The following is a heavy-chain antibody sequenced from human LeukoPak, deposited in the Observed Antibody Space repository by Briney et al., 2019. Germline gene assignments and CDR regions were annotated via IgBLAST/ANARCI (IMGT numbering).Heavy chain of an antibody. Sequence: SETLSLTCTVSGGSISNYYWTWIRQPPGKGLEWIGYIYYSGTTYYNPSLKSRVTISVDTSKNQFSLKLTSATAADTAVYYCARLSGSPHPPFDYWGQGTLVTVSS. CDR1: GGSISNYY. V-gene: IGHV4-59*08. CDR2: IYYSGTT. CDR3: ARLSGSPHPPFDY. J-gene: IGHJ4*02. D-gene: IGHD1-26*01.